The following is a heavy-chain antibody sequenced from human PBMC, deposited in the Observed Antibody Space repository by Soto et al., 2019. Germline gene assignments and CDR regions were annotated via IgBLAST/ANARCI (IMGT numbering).Heavy chain of an antibody. D-gene: IGHD6-19*01. V-gene: IGHV1-8*01. Sequence: QVQLVQSGAEVKKPGASVKVSCKASGYTFTSYDIKWVRQATGQGLEWMGWMNPSTGSTGFAQKFQGRVTMISNTSISTAYLELSSLISEDTAVYYCARGRLVAGTVDYWGQGTLVTVSS. CDR2: MNPSTGST. J-gene: IGHJ4*02. CDR1: GYTFTSYD. CDR3: ARGRLVAGTVDY.